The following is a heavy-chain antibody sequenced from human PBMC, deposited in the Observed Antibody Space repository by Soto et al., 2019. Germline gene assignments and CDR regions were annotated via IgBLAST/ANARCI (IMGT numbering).Heavy chain of an antibody. CDR1: GGSLRSSNW. J-gene: IGHJ6*02. CDR2: IYHSGST. V-gene: IGHV4-4*02. Sequence: ASGTLSPTCAVSGGSLRSSNWWGWVRPPPGKGLEWIGEIYHSGSTNYNPSLKSRVTISVDKSKNQFSLKLSSVTAADTAVYYCARVSGSYYYGMDVWGQGTTVTVSS. D-gene: IGHD1-26*01. CDR3: ARVSGSYYYGMDV.